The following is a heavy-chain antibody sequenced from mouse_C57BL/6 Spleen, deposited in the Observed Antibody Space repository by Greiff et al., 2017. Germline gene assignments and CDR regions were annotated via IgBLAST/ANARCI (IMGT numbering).Heavy chain of an antibody. CDR1: GFNIKDDC. CDR2: IDPENGDT. V-gene: IGHV14-4*01. Sequence: EVKLMESGAELVRPGASVKLSCTASGFNIKDDCMHWVKQRPEQGLDWIGWIDPENGDTEYASKFQGKATITADTSSNTAYLQLSSLTSEDTAVYYCTWGTPHYWGQGTSVTVSS. J-gene: IGHJ4*01. CDR3: TWGTPHY. D-gene: IGHD3-3*01.